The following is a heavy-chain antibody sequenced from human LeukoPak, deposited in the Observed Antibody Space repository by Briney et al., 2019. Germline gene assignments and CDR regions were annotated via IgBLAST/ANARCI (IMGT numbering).Heavy chain of an antibody. CDR1: GFTFSSYG. J-gene: IGHJ3*02. CDR2: ISYDGSNK. Sequence: PGGSLRLSCAASGFTFSSYGMHWVRQAPGKGLEWVAVISYDGSNKYYADSVKGRFTISRDNSKNTLYLQMNSLRAEDTAVYYCAKGPLVTVTTRGDYAFDIWGQGTMVTVSS. CDR3: AKGPLVTVTTRGDYAFDI. D-gene: IGHD4-17*01. V-gene: IGHV3-30*18.